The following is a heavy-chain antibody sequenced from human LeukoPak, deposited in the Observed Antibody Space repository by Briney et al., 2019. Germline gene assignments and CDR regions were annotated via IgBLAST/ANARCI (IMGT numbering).Heavy chain of an antibody. J-gene: IGHJ4*02. D-gene: IGHD1-26*01. Sequence: GGSLRLSCAASGFTFSSYAMSWVRQAPGKGLEWVSGISGSGGSKYYADSVKGRFTISRDNSKNKLYLQMNSLRAEDTAIYYCAKDWDWELLIFDYWGQGTLVTVSS. CDR2: ISGSGGSK. CDR3: AKDWDWELLIFDY. V-gene: IGHV3-23*01. CDR1: GFTFSSYA.